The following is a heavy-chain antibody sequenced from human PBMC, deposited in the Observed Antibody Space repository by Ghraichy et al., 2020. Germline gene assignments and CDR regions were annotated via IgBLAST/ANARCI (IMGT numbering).Heavy chain of an antibody. CDR2: ISSSSSYI. Sequence: GGSLRLSCAASGFTFSSYSMNWVRQAPGKRLEWVSSISSSSSYIYYADSVKGRFTISRDNAKNSLYLQMNSLRAENTAVYYCARASGSYPYYYYGMDVWGQGTTVTVSS. V-gene: IGHV3-21*01. J-gene: IGHJ6*02. D-gene: IGHD1-26*01. CDR3: ARASGSYPYYYYGMDV. CDR1: GFTFSSYS.